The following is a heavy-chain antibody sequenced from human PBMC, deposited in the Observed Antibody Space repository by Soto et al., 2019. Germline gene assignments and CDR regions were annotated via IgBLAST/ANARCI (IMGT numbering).Heavy chain of an antibody. CDR3: AILTVTTGDRDY. D-gene: IGHD4-17*01. Sequence: QVQLVESGGGVVQPGRSLRLSCAASGFIFSSYGMHWVRQAPGKGLEWVAVISYDGSNKYYADSVKGRFTISRDNSKNTLYLQMNSLRAEDTAVYYCAILTVTTGDRDYWGQGTLVTVSS. CDR1: GFIFSSYG. J-gene: IGHJ4*02. V-gene: IGHV3-30*03. CDR2: ISYDGSNK.